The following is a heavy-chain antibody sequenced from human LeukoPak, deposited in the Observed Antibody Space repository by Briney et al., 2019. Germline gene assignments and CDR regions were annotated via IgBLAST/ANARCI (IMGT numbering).Heavy chain of an antibody. CDR2: IIPIFGTA. CDR3: ARDTVTSSSALGYYYMDV. Sequence: ASVKVSCKASGYTFTSYYMHWVRQAPGQGLEWMGGIIPIFGTANYAQKFQGRVTITADKSTSTAYMELSSLRSEDTAVYYCARDTVTSSSALGYYYMDVWGKGTTVTVSS. CDR1: GYTFTSYY. V-gene: IGHV1-69*06. J-gene: IGHJ6*03. D-gene: IGHD6-6*01.